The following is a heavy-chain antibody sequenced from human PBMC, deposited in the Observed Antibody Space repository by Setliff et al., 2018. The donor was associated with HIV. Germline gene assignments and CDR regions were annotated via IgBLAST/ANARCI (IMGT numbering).Heavy chain of an antibody. CDR2: INHSGGT. CDR3: ARGPRVTLDY. V-gene: IGHV4-34*01. CDR1: GGSLTAYH. Sequence: PSETLSLTCAVYGGSLTAYHWSWIRQPPGRGLEWIAEINHSGGTNHNPSLKGRITISVDTSKNQFSLKLSSVTAADTAVYYCARGPRVTLDYWGQGTLVTVSS. D-gene: IGHD4-17*01. J-gene: IGHJ4*02.